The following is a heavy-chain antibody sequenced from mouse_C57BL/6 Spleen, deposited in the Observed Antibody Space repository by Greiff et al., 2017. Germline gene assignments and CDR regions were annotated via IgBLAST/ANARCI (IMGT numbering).Heavy chain of an antibody. J-gene: IGHJ1*03. D-gene: IGHD4-1*01. CDR3: ARDLGPLYWYFDV. V-gene: IGHV5-4*01. CDR2: ISDGGSYT. Sequence: EVKLMESGGGLVKPGGSLKLSCAASGFTFSSYAMSWVRQTPEKRLEWVATISDGGSYTYYPDNVKGRFTISRDNAKNNLYLQMSHLKYEDTAMYYCARDLGPLYWYFDVWGTGTTVTVSS. CDR1: GFTFSSYA.